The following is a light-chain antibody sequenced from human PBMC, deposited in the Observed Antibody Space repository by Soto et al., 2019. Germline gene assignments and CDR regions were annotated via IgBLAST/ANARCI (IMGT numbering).Light chain of an antibody. V-gene: IGKV3-15*01. J-gene: IGKJ1*01. CDR3: QQYNNWPRT. Sequence: EIVMTQSPATLSVSPGERVTLSCRASQSVSSALAWYHQKPGQAPRLLIYGVSTRATGIPARFSGSGSGTEFTLTINSLQSEDFAVYYCQQYNNWPRTFGQGTKVEIK. CDR1: QSVSSA. CDR2: GVS.